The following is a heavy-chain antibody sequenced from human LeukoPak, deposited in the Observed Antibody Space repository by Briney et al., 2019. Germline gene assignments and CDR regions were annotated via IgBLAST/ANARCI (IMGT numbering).Heavy chain of an antibody. V-gene: IGHV3-30*02. CDR2: IQDDGSQK. D-gene: IGHD3-10*01. CDR1: GVSINYYC. Sequence: GGSLRLSCVVSGVSINYYCVHWVRQAPGKGLEWVTFIQDDGSQKHYAESVKGRFIVSRDNSKSTLYLQLNSLRVEDSAVYYCARDLHPWSGDYWGQGTVVTVSS. J-gene: IGHJ4*02. CDR3: ARDLHPWSGDY.